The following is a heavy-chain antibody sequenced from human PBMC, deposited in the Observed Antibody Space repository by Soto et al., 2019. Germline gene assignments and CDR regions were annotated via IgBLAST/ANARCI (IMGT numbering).Heavy chain of an antibody. J-gene: IGHJ4*02. CDR3: AKDSYIVAISAAIGQQFDS. D-gene: IGHD2-2*02. Sequence: PGGSLRLCCAASGFTFSNYAMTCVRQDPGKGLEWVSVISGRGGSTYYTESVKGRFTISRDNSKNTLYLQMNSLRPEDTAVYYCAKDSYIVAISAAIGQQFDSWGQGTLVTVPQ. CDR1: GFTFSNYA. V-gene: IGHV3-23*01. CDR2: ISGRGGST.